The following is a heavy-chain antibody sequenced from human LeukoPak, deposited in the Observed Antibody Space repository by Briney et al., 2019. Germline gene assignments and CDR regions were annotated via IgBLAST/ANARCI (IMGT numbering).Heavy chain of an antibody. D-gene: IGHD2-2*01. V-gene: IGHV3-7*01. CDR3: ATGYCTSTTCYRSRFDY. CDR2: IKPDGSEK. J-gene: IGHJ4*02. CDR1: GFTFSSYW. Sequence: GGSLRLSCAASGFTFSSYWMSWVRQAPGKGLEWVANIKPDGSEKYYVDSVKGRFTISRDNAKNSLYLQINSLRAEDTAVFYCATGYCTSTTCYRSRFDYWGQGTLVTVSS.